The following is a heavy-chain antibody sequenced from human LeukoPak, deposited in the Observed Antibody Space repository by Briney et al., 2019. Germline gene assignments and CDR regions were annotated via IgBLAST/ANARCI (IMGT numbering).Heavy chain of an antibody. D-gene: IGHD2-2*01. CDR2: IYYSGST. CDR1: GGSISSYY. CDR3: ARAIDAVIPAALGY. Sequence: PSETLSLTCTVSGGSISSYYWNWIRQPPGRGLEWIGYIYYSGSTNYNPSLKSRVTISVDTSKNQFSLKLSSVTAADTAVYYCARAIDAVIPAALGYWGQGALVTVSS. J-gene: IGHJ4*02. V-gene: IGHV4-59*01.